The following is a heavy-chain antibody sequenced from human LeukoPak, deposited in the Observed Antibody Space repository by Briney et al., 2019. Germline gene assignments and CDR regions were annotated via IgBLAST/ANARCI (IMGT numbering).Heavy chain of an antibody. CDR1: GFTFSSYA. CDR2: ISYDGSNK. Sequence: GRPLRLSCAASGFTFSSYAMHWVRQAPGKGLEWVAVISYDGSNKYYADSVKGRFTISRDNSKNTLYLQMNSLRAEDTAVYYCARDKAQHWGQGTLVTVSS. CDR3: ARDKAQH. J-gene: IGHJ4*02. V-gene: IGHV3-30-3*01.